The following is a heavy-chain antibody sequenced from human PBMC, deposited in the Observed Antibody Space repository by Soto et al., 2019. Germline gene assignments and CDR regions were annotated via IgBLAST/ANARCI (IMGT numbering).Heavy chain of an antibody. CDR3: ASLPFWIPRDYYYTMDV. CDR2: ISYDGSNK. D-gene: IGHD3-3*01. Sequence: GGSLRLSCAASGFTFSSYDVHWVRQAPGRGPEWVAVISYDGSNKYYADSVKGRFTISRDNSKNTLYLQMNSLRAEDTAVYYCASLPFWIPRDYYYTMDVWGQGTTVTVSS. J-gene: IGHJ6*02. CDR1: GFTFSSYD. V-gene: IGHV3-30-3*01.